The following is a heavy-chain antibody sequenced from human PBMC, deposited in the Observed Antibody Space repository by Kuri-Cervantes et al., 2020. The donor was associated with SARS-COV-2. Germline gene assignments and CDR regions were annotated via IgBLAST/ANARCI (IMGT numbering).Heavy chain of an antibody. J-gene: IGHJ6*02. CDR1: GGTFSSYA. CDR3: ARPLFAYYYYYGMDV. V-gene: IGHV1-69*13. Sequence: SVKVSCKASGGTFSSYAISWVRQAPGQGLEWMGGIIPIFGTANYAQKFQGRVTITADESTSTAYMELSSLRSEDTAVYYCARPLFAYYYYYGMDVWGQGTTVTVSS. CDR2: IIPIFGTA.